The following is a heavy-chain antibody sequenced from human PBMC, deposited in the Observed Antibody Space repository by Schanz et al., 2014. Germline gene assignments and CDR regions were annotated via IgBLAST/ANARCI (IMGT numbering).Heavy chain of an antibody. Sequence: QVQLVESGGGVVQPGRSLRLSCAASGFTFSDACMTWVRQAPGKGLEWVSVISGSGVTIYYADSVKGRFTISRDNAKNSLYLQMNSLRAEDTAVYYCVPMSIAAQWGQGTLVTVSS. J-gene: IGHJ4*02. CDR2: ISGSGVTI. D-gene: IGHD6-6*01. CDR1: GFTFSDAC. CDR3: VPMSIAAQ. V-gene: IGHV3-11*04.